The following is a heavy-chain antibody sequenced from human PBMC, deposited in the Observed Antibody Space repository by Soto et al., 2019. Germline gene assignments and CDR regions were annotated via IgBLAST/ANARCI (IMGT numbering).Heavy chain of an antibody. D-gene: IGHD1-7*01. J-gene: IGHJ4*02. CDR2: ISTTGNT. Sequence: PSETLSLTCTVSGDTITSFSWNWIRQSAGKGLEWSGRISTTGNTHYDPSLESRVTMTLDTSKNLFSLILTSVTAADTAVYYWEGDSGENWSYEDYWGQGTLVTVSS. CDR3: EGDSGENWSYEDY. CDR1: GDTITSFS. V-gene: IGHV4-4*07.